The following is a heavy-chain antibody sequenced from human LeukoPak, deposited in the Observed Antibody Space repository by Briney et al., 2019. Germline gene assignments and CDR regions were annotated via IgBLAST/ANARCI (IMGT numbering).Heavy chain of an antibody. CDR1: GYTFTGYY. J-gene: IGHJ4*02. Sequence: ASVKVSFKASGYTFTGYYVHWVRQAPGQGLEWMGWINPNSGGTNYAQKFQGRVTMTRDTSISTAYMELSRLRSDDTAVYYCARGYYGSGSYFDYWGQGTLVTVCS. D-gene: IGHD3-10*01. CDR2: INPNSGGT. V-gene: IGHV1-2*02. CDR3: ARGYYGSGSYFDY.